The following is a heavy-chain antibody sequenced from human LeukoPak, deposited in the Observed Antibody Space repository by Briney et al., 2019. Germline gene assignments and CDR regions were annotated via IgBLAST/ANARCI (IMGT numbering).Heavy chain of an antibody. J-gene: IGHJ6*02. CDR1: GFTTFSGYA. CDR2: ISYDGSDK. CDR3: ARAAAGGIAYYYYGMDV. D-gene: IGHD6-13*01. Sequence: PGGSLRLSCAASGFTTFSGYAMHWVRQAPGKGLEWVAVISYDGSDKYYADSVKGRFTISRDNSKNTLYLQMSSLRAEDTAVYYCARAAAGGIAYYYYGMDVWGQGTTVTVSS. V-gene: IGHV3-30*04.